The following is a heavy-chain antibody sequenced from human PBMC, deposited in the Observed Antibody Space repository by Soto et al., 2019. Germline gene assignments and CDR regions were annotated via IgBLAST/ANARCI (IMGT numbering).Heavy chain of an antibody. J-gene: IGHJ6*02. CDR3: ARDSGMIRGNYGMDV. CDR1: GFIVRSNY. Sequence: GGSLRLSCAASGFIVRSNYMTWVRQAPGKWLEWVSVIYSSGNIYYPDSVKGRFTTSRDNSQNTFFLQMNSLRAEDTAVYYCARDSGMIRGNYGMDVWGQGXTVTVYS. D-gene: IGHD3-10*01. V-gene: IGHV3-53*01. CDR2: IYSSGNI.